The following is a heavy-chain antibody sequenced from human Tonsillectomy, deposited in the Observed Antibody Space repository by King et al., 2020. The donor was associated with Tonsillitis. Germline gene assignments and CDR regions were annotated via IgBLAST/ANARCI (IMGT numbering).Heavy chain of an antibody. V-gene: IGHV3-73*02. Sequence: VQLVESGGGLVQPGGSLKLSCAASGFTFSGSAIHWVRQASGKGLEWVGRIRSKANSYATAYAASVKGRFTISRDDSKNTAYLQMNSLKTEDTAVYYCTRLSSGWEGYWGQGTLVTVSS. D-gene: IGHD6-19*01. CDR3: TRLSSGWEGY. CDR2: IRSKANSYAT. CDR1: GFTFSGSA. J-gene: IGHJ4*02.